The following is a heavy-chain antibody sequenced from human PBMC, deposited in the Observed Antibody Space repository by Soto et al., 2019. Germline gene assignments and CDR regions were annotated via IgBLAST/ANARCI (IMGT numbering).Heavy chain of an antibody. CDR2: IWYDGSNK. D-gene: IGHD6-19*01. J-gene: IGHJ4*02. CDR3: VRDGWYSIQAPY. V-gene: IGHV3-33*01. CDR1: GFTFSSHG. Sequence: QVQLVESGGGVVQPGRSLRLSCAAAGFTFSSHGMHWVRQAPGKGLEWVAVIWYDGSNKYYADSVKGRFTISRDDYKNMVYLQMTSLRAEDTAVYYCVRDGWYSIQAPYWGQGTLVTVSS.